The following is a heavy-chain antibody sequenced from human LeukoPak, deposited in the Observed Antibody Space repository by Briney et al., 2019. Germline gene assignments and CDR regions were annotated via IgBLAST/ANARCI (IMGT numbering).Heavy chain of an antibody. J-gene: IGHJ6*03. V-gene: IGHV4-34*01. CDR3: ARPIAAAGTFYMDV. Sequence: SETLSLTCAVYGGSFSGYYWSWIRQPPGKGLEWIGEINHSGSTNYNPSLKSRVTISVDTSKNQFSLKLSSVTAADTAVYYCARPIAAAGTFYMDVWGKGTTVTVSS. CDR1: GGSFSGYY. D-gene: IGHD6-13*01. CDR2: INHSGST.